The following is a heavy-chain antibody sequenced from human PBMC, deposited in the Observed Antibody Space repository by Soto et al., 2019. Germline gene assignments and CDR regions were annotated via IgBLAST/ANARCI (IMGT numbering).Heavy chain of an antibody. Sequence: QVQLQQWGAGLLKPSETLSLTCAVYGGSFSGYYWSWIRQPPGKGLEWIGEINHSGSTNYNPSLMSRITISVDMSQNQFSLKLSSVTAADTAVYYCARVPFYDYVWGSYRYSGGVFDYWGQGTLVTVSS. V-gene: IGHV4-34*01. CDR2: INHSGST. CDR3: ARVPFYDYVWGSYRYSGGVFDY. J-gene: IGHJ4*02. D-gene: IGHD3-16*02. CDR1: GGSFSGYY.